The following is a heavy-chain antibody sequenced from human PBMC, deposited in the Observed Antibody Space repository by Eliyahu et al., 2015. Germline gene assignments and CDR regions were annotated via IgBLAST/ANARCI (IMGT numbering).Heavy chain of an antibody. CDR2: IIPILGIA. D-gene: IGHD3-22*01. V-gene: IGHV1-69*04. Sequence: QVQLVQSGAEVKKPGSSVKVXCKASGGTXSSYAISWVRRAPGQGLEWMGRIIPILGIANYAQKFQGRVTITADKSTSTAYMELSSLRSENTAVYYCAILQRNYYDSGGVFDYWGQGTLVTVSS. J-gene: IGHJ4*02. CDR1: GGTXSSYA. CDR3: AILQRNYYDSGGVFDY.